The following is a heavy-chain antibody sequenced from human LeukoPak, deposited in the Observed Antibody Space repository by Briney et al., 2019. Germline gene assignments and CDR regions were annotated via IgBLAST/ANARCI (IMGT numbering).Heavy chain of an antibody. CDR3: AKARKRGYSYGSFDY. Sequence: GGSLRLSCAASGFTFSYYAIHWVRQAPGKGLEWVAFIRYDGTNKNYADSVKGRFTISRDNSKNTLYLQMNILRAEDTAVYYCAKARKRGYSYGSFDYWGQGTLVTVSS. CDR1: GFTFSYYA. V-gene: IGHV3-30*02. CDR2: IRYDGTNK. D-gene: IGHD5-18*01. J-gene: IGHJ4*02.